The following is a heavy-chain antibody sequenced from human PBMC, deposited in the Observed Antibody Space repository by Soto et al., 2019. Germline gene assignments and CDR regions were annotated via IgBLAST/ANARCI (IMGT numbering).Heavy chain of an antibody. Sequence: GASVKVSCKASGGTFSSYTISWVRQAPGQGLEWMGRIIPILGIANYAQKFQGRVTITADKSTSTAYMELSSLRSEDTAVYYCARVDWSSTSCRVAWRFDSWGQGTLVTVSS. CDR2: IIPILGIA. D-gene: IGHD2-2*01. CDR3: ARVDWSSTSCRVAWRFDS. CDR1: GGTFSSYT. V-gene: IGHV1-69*02. J-gene: IGHJ5*01.